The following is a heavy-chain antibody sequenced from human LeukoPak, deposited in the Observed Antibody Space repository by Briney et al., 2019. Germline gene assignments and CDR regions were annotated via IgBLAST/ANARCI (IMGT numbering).Heavy chain of an antibody. V-gene: IGHV4-38-2*02. J-gene: IGHJ6*03. Sequence: SETLSLTCTVSGYSISSGYYWGWIRQPPGKGLEWIGSIYHSGSTYYNPSLKSRVTMSVDTSKNQFSLKLSSVTAADTAVYYCARDLLEWFDYYYYYYMDVWGKGTTVTVSS. CDR1: GYSISSGYY. D-gene: IGHD3-3*01. CDR2: IYHSGST. CDR3: ARDLLEWFDYYYYYYMDV.